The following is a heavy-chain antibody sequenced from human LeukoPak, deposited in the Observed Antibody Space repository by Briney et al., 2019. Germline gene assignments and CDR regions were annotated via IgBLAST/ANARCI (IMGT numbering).Heavy chain of an antibody. V-gene: IGHV1-18*01. CDR3: ARFLVGVNALDQ. D-gene: IGHD1-26*01. Sequence: ASVKVSCKASGYTFTRNGISWVRQAPGQGLECMGWISAYNGDTKYAQKFQGRFTMTTDTSTSTAYMELTSLTSDDTAMYFCARFLVGVNALDQWGQGTLVTVSS. J-gene: IGHJ4*02. CDR1: GYTFTRNG. CDR2: ISAYNGDT.